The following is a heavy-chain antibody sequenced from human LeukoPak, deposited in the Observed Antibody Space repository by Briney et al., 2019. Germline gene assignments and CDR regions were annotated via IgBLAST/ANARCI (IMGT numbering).Heavy chain of an antibody. CDR3: ARASTPYSSSWYYFDY. CDR2: IYTSGST. V-gene: IGHV4-61*02. J-gene: IGHJ4*02. Sequence: PSQTLSLTCTVSGGSISSGSYYWSWIRQPAGKGLEWIGRIYTSGSTNYNPSLKSRVTISVDTSKNQFSLKLSSVTAADTAVYYCARASTPYSSSWYYFDYWGQGTLVTVSS. CDR1: GGSISSGSYY. D-gene: IGHD6-13*01.